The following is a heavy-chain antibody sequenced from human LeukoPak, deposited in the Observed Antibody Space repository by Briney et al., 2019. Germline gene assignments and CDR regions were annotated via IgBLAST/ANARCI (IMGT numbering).Heavy chain of an antibody. CDR2: ISYDGSNK. D-gene: IGHD3-9*01. V-gene: IGHV3-30*03. J-gene: IGHJ4*02. CDR3: ARGLYYDILTGYPDY. Sequence: GGSLRLSCAASGFTFSSYGMHWVRQAPGKGLEWVAVISYDGSNKYYADSVKGRFTISRDNSKNTLYLQMNSLRAEDTAVYYCARGLYYDILTGYPDYWGQGTLVTVSS. CDR1: GFTFSSYG.